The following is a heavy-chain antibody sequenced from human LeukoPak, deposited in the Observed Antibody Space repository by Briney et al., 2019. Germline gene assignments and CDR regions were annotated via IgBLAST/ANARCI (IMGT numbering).Heavy chain of an antibody. CDR3: ARESEYSSSDAFDI. CDR1: GYTFTSYG. D-gene: IGHD6-13*01. CDR2: ISAYNGNT. Sequence: ASVKVSCKASGYTFTSYGISWVRQAPGQGLEWMGWISAYNGNTNYAQKLQGRVTMTTDTSTSTAYMELRSLRSDDTAAYYCARESEYSSSDAFDIWGQGTMVTVSS. V-gene: IGHV1-18*01. J-gene: IGHJ3*02.